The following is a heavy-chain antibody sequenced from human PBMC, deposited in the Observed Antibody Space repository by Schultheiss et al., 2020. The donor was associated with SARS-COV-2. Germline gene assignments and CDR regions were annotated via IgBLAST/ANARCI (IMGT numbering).Heavy chain of an antibody. CDR1: GYSFTSYW. J-gene: IGHJ6*02. CDR3: ARIDHSSSTLVDYYYGMDV. CDR2: IYPGDSDT. V-gene: IGHV5-51*01. D-gene: IGHD6-6*01. Sequence: GGSLRLSCKGSGYSFTSYWISWVRQMPGKGLEWMGIIYPGDSDTRYSPSFQGQVTISADKSISTAYLQWSSLKASDTAMYYCARIDHSSSTLVDYYYGMDVWGQGTTVTVSS.